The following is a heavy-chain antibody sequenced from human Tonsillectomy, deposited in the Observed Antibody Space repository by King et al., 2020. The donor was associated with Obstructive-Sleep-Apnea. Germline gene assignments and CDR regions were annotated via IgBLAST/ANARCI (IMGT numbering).Heavy chain of an antibody. CDR2: IYYTGCA. J-gene: IGHJ4*02. V-gene: IGHV4-59*01. Sequence: QLQESGPGLVKPSETLSLTCTVSGGSITSYYWSWIRQPPGKGLEWIGYIYYTGCANYNPSLKSRVTISVDTSKNQFSLRLSSVTAADTAVFYCAREWLGVDYWGQGTLVTVSS. D-gene: IGHD6-19*01. CDR3: AREWLGVDY. CDR1: GGSITSYY.